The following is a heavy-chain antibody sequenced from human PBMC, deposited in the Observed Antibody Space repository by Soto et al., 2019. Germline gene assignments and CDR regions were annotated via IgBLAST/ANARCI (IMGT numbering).Heavy chain of an antibody. CDR1: GFTFSSYG. CDR3: ARDLEGWFGEFPGHYFDY. V-gene: IGHV3-33*01. J-gene: IGHJ4*02. D-gene: IGHD3-10*01. CDR2: IWYDGSNK. Sequence: QVQLVESGGGVVQPGRSLRLSCAASGFTFSSYGMHWVRQAPGKGLEWVAVIWYDGSNKYYADSVKGRFTISRDNSKNTRNLQGSSLRAEDTAVYYCARDLEGWFGEFPGHYFDYWGQGTLVTVSS.